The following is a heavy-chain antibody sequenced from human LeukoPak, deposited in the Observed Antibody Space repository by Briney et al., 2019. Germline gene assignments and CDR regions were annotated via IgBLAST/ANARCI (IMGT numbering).Heavy chain of an antibody. CDR2: ISTSSSYI. D-gene: IGHD1-1*01. V-gene: IGHV3-21*01. Sequence: SCKASGYTFTSYGISWVRQAPGKGLEWVSSISTSSSYIYYADAVKGRFTISRDNAKNSLYLQMNSLRAEDTAVYYCARDSDWNDGLDYWGQGTLVTVSS. J-gene: IGHJ4*02. CDR3: ARDSDWNDGLDY. CDR1: GYTFTSYG.